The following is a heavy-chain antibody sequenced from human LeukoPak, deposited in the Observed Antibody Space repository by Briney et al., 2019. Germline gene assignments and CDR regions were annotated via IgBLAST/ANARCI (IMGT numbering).Heavy chain of an antibody. J-gene: IGHJ6*02. CDR2: TFYRSKWYN. Sequence: SQTLSLTCAISGDSVSSNSAAWNWISQSPSRGLEWLGRTFYRSKWYNDYAVSVKSRITISPDTSKNQFSLQLNSVTPEDTAVYYCARGRISYYGLDVWGQGTTVTVSS. CDR1: GDSVSSNSAA. V-gene: IGHV6-1*01. CDR3: ARGRISYYGLDV.